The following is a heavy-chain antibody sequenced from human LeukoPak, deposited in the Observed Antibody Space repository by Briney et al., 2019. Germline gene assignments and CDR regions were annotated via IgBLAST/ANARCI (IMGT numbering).Heavy chain of an antibody. CDR2: IYHSGST. CDR1: GGSISSGGYY. Sequence: SQTLSLTCTDSGGSISSGGYYWSWIRQHPGKGLEWIGYIYHSGSTYYNPSLKSRVTISVDRSKNQFSLKLSSVTAADTAVYYCARGHDIPINWFDPWGQGTLVTVSS. V-gene: IGHV4-30-2*01. J-gene: IGHJ5*02. CDR3: ARGHDIPINWFDP.